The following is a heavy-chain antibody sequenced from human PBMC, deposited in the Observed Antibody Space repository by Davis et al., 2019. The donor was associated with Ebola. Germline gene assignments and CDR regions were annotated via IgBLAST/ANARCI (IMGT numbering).Heavy chain of an antibody. CDR1: GYTFTSYD. CDR3: GRGSALAARAFDY. Sequence: AASVKVSCKASGYTFTSYDINWVRQATGQGLEWMGWMNPNSGNTGYAQKFQGRGTMTRTTSISTAYMELSSLRSEDTAVYYCGRGSALAARAFDYWGQGTLVTVSS. CDR2: MNPNSGNT. D-gene: IGHD6-6*01. J-gene: IGHJ4*02. V-gene: IGHV1-8*01.